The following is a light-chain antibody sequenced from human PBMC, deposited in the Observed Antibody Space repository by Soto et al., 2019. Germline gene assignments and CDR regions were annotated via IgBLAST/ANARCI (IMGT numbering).Light chain of an antibody. CDR1: QSVSSSY. CDR2: GAS. Sequence: EIVLTQSPGTLSLSPGERATISCRASQSVSSSYLAWYQQKPGQAPRLLIYGASSRATGIPDRFSGSGSGTDFTLTISRLEPEDFAVYYCQQYGSSPHTFGQGTTLEIK. CDR3: QQYGSSPHT. J-gene: IGKJ2*01. V-gene: IGKV3-20*01.